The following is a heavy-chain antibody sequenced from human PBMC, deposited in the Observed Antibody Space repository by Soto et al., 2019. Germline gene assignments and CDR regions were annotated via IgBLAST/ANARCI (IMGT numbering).Heavy chain of an antibody. CDR3: TTWLYYYDSSGYSLPIDY. J-gene: IGHJ4*02. Sequence: SNAWMNWVRQAPGKGLEWVGRIKSKTDGGTTDYAAPVKGRFTISRDDSKNTLYLQMNSLKTEDTAVYYCTTWLYYYDSSGYSLPIDYWGQGTLVTVSS. D-gene: IGHD3-22*01. CDR2: IKSKTDGGTT. V-gene: IGHV3-15*07. CDR1: SNAW.